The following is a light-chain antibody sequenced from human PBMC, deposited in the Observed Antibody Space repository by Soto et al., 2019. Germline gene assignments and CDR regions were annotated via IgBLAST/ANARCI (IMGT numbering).Light chain of an antibody. J-gene: IGLJ2*01. Sequence: QSALTQPPSVSGSPGQSVTISCTGTSSDVGSYNRVSWYQQPPGTAPKLMIYEVSNRPSGVPDRFSGSKSGNTASLTISGLQAEDEADYYCSSYTSSRTHVVFGGGTKLTVL. CDR1: SSDVGSYNR. V-gene: IGLV2-18*02. CDR3: SSYTSSRTHVV. CDR2: EVS.